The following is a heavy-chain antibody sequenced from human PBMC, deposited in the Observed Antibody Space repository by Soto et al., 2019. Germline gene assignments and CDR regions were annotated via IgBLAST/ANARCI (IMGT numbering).Heavy chain of an antibody. D-gene: IGHD2-15*01. Sequence: ASVKVSCKASGYTFTSYGISWVRQAPGQGLEWMGWISAYNGNTNYAQKLQGRVTMTTDTSTSTAYMELRSLRSDDTAVYYCARDTDCSGGSCYYYFDYWGQGTLVTVSS. CDR1: GYTFTSYG. CDR3: ARDTDCSGGSCYYYFDY. CDR2: ISAYNGNT. V-gene: IGHV1-18*01. J-gene: IGHJ4*02.